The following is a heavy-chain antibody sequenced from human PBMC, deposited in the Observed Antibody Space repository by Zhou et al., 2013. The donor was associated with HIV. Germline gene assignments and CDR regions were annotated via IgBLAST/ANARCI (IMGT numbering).Heavy chain of an antibody. J-gene: IGHJ6*03. CDR2: ISAYSGDT. D-gene: IGHD6-13*01. CDR3: AREGNFYYMDV. Sequence: QVHLVQSGAEVKKPGASVKVSCKASGYTFSSYGISWVREAPGQGLEWMGWISAYSGDTNYAQKVQGRVTMTTDTSTSTAYMELRSLRSDDTAVYYRAREGNFYYMDVWGKGTTVTVSS. CDR1: GYTFSSYG. V-gene: IGHV1-18*01.